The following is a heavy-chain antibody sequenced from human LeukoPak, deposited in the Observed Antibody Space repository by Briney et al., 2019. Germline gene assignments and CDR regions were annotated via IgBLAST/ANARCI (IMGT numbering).Heavy chain of an antibody. CDR1: GFTFSSYA. J-gene: IGHJ6*02. CDR3: ARVSSTSPGDNYYYYGMDV. Sequence: PGGSLRLSCAASGFTFSSYAMSWVRQAPGKGLEWVSGISGSGGSTYYADPVKGRFTISRDNSKNTLYLQMNSLRAEDTAVYYCARVSSTSPGDNYYYYGMDVWGQGTTVTVSS. D-gene: IGHD2-2*01. CDR2: ISGSGGST. V-gene: IGHV3-23*01.